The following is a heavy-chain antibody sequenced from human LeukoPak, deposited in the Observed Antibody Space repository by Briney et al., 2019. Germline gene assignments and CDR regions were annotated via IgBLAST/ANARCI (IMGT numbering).Heavy chain of an antibody. J-gene: IGHJ4*02. CDR2: IIPIFGTA. CDR3: ARPDASSGYFFDY. D-gene: IGHD3-22*01. CDR1: GGTFSSYA. Sequence: SVKVSCKASGGTFSSYAISWVRQAPGQGLEWMGGIIPIFGTANYAQKFQGRVTITADESTSTAYMELSSLRSEDTAVYYCARPDASSGYFFDYWGQGTLVTVSS. V-gene: IGHV1-69*13.